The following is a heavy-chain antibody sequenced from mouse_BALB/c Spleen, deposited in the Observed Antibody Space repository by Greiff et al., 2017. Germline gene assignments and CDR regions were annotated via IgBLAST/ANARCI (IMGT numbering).Heavy chain of an antibody. D-gene: IGHD2-4*01. Sequence: EVKLMESGGDLVKPGGSLKLSCAASGFTFSSYGMSWVRQTPDKRLEWVATISSGGSYTYYPDSVKGRFTISRDNAKNTLYLQMSSLKSEDTAMYYCARRNYDYDEGTWFAYWGQGTLVTVSA. CDR3: ARRNYDYDEGTWFAY. CDR2: ISSGGSYT. CDR1: GFTFSSYG. J-gene: IGHJ3*01. V-gene: IGHV5-6*02.